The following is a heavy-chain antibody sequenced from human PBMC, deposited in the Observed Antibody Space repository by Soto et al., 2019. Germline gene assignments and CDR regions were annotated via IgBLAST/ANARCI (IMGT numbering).Heavy chain of an antibody. J-gene: IGHJ6*02. CDR1: GDTFSSYA. CDR3: ARASQMVINPYYYPMDV. Sequence: GASVKVSCKASGDTFSSYAISWVRQAPGKGLEWMGKIIPTFGRTNYAQKFQGRLTISADDSTSTAYMELTSLESDDTAVYYCARASQMVINPYYYPMDVWGQGTTVTVSS. CDR2: IIPTFGRT. V-gene: IGHV1-69*13. D-gene: IGHD3-22*01.